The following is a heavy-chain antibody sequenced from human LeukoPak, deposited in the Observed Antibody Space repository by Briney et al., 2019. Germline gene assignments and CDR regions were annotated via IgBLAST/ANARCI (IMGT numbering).Heavy chain of an antibody. CDR2: ISTSSSYT. J-gene: IGHJ5*02. D-gene: IGHD3-10*01. Sequence: SGGSPRLSCAASGFTSSDYYMSWIRQAPGKGLESVSYISTSSSYTNYADSLKGRFTISRDNAKKSLYLQMNSLRAEDTAVYYCARNAELVWFGELFSWFDPWGQGTLVTVST. CDR3: ARNAELVWFGELFSWFDP. V-gene: IGHV3-11*06. CDR1: GFTSSDYY.